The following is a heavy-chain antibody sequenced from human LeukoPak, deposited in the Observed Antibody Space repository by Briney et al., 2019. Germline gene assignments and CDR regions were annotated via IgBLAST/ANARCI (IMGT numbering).Heavy chain of an antibody. CDR2: INHSGST. CDR1: GGSFSGYY. V-gene: IGHV4-34*01. J-gene: IGHJ4*02. D-gene: IGHD4-17*01. CDR3: ARWGHYGPLGY. Sequence: SETLSLTCAVYGGSFSGYYWSWTRQPPGKGLEWIGEINHSGSTNYNPSLKSRVTISVDTSKNQFSLKLSSVTAADTAVYYCARWGHYGPLGYWGQGTLVTVSS.